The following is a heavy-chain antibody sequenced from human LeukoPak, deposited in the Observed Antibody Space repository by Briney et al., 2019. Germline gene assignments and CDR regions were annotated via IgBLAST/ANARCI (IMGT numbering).Heavy chain of an antibody. J-gene: IGHJ3*02. CDR2: ISYDGSDK. CDR1: GFTFSSYA. Sequence: GGSLRLSCAASGFTFSSYAMHWVRQAPGKGLEWVAVISYDGSDKYYADSVKGRFTISRDNSKNTLYLQMNSLRAEDTAVYYCARGTGNLAYSLGASGAFDIWGQGTMVTVSS. D-gene: IGHD6-13*01. CDR3: ARGTGNLAYSLGASGAFDI. V-gene: IGHV3-30-3*01.